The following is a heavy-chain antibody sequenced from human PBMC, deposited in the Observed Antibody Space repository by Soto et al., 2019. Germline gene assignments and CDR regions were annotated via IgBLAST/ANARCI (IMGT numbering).Heavy chain of an antibody. CDR1: GGSISSSSYY. J-gene: IGHJ6*03. V-gene: IGHV4-39*01. Sequence: QLQLQESGPGLVKPSETLSLTCTVSGGSISSSSYYWGWIRQPPGKGLEWIGSIYYSGSTYYNPSLKSRVTISVDTSKNQFSLKLSSVTAADTAVYYCFYYCSGGSCYQYYCYYYYMDVWGKGTTVTVSS. D-gene: IGHD2-15*01. CDR3: FYYCSGGSCYQYYCYYYYMDV. CDR2: IYYSGST.